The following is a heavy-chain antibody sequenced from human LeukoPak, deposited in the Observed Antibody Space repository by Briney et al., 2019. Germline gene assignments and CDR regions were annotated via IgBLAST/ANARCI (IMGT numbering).Heavy chain of an antibody. CDR3: AKENYGDSTGGRFQH. D-gene: IGHD4-17*01. J-gene: IGHJ1*01. Sequence: GGSLRLSCAASGFTFSSYAMHWVRQAPGKGLEWVALISYDGSNKYYADSVKGRFTISRVNSKNTLYLQMNSLRAEDTAVYYCAKENYGDSTGGRFQHWGQGTLVTVSS. CDR1: GFTFSSYA. V-gene: IGHV3-30*04. CDR2: ISYDGSNK.